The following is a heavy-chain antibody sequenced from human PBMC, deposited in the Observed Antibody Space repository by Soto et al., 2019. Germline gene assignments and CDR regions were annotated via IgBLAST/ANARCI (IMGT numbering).Heavy chain of an antibody. J-gene: IGHJ4*02. CDR1: GFTFSSYA. Sequence: GGSLRLSCSASGFTFSSYAMHWVRQAPGKGLEYVSAISSNGGSTYYADSVKGRFTISRDNSKNTLYLQMSSLRAEDTAVYYCVKGQDIVLMLYAFDYWGQGTLVTVSS. D-gene: IGHD2-8*01. CDR2: ISSNGGST. V-gene: IGHV3-64D*08. CDR3: VKGQDIVLMLYAFDY.